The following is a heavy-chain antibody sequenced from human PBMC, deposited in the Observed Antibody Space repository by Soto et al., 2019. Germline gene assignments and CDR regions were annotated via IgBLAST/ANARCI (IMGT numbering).Heavy chain of an antibody. Sequence: QVQLRESGPGLVKASETLSLTCTVSGESISTYYWSWIRQPAGKGLEWIGRMYGSGLPNYSPFLKSRVTMSVDTSKNQFSLKLNSVTAADTAVYYCARVLLERRHYFGMDVWGQGTTVIVSS. CDR2: MYGSGLP. CDR1: GESISTYY. CDR3: ARVLLERRHYFGMDV. J-gene: IGHJ6*02. V-gene: IGHV4-4*07. D-gene: IGHD1-1*01.